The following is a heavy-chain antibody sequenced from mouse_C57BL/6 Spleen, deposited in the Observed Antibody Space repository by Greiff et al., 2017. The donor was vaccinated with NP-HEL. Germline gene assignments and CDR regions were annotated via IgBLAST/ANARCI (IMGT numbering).Heavy chain of an antibody. V-gene: IGHV1-80*01. D-gene: IGHD2-1*01. J-gene: IGHJ1*03. Sequence: VQLQQSGAELVKPGASVKLSCKASGYAFTSYWMHWVKQRPGQGLEWIGQIYPGDGDTNYNGKFKGKATLTADKSSSTAYMQLSSLTSEDSAVYVCSRGGGGGNCGYFDVWGTGTTVTVSS. CDR3: SRGGGGGNCGYFDV. CDR1: GYAFTSYW. CDR2: IYPGDGDT.